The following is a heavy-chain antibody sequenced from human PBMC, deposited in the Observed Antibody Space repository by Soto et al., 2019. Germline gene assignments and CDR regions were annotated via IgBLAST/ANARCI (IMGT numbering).Heavy chain of an antibody. CDR1: GFTFSSYS. CDR2: ISSSSSTI. J-gene: IGHJ5*02. Sequence: PGGSLRLSCAASGFTFSSYSMNWARQAPGKGLEWVSYISSSSSTIYYADSVKGRFTISRDNAKNSLYLQMNSLRAEDTAVYYCARDVGPLTIFGVVIPQRVPADHNWFDPWGQGTLVTVSS. CDR3: ARDVGPLTIFGVVIPQRVPADHNWFDP. D-gene: IGHD3-3*01. V-gene: IGHV3-48*04.